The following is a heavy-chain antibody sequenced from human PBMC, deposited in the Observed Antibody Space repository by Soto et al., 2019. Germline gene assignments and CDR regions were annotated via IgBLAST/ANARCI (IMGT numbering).Heavy chain of an antibody. CDR1: GGSISSYY. CDR2: IYYSGST. V-gene: IGHV4-59*08. D-gene: IGHD3-10*01. CDR3: ARRYGWLYFDY. J-gene: IGHJ4*02. Sequence: SETLSLTCTVSGGSISSYYWSWIRQPPGKGLEWIGYIYYSGSTNYNPSLKSRVTISADTSKNQFSLKLTSVTAADTALYYCARRYGWLYFDYWGQGSLVTVSS.